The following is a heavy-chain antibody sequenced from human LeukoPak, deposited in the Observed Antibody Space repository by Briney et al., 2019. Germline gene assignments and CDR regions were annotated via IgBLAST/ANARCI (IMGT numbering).Heavy chain of an antibody. V-gene: IGHV3-49*04. Sequence: GGSLRLSCTASGFSFGDHAMTWVRQAPGKGLEWVSFIRSEAYGQTTEYAASVKDRFAISRDNSKGIVYLQMNSLKTEDTAKYYCARGPIYLWIYYGMDVWGQGTTVIVSS. J-gene: IGHJ6*02. CDR2: IRSEAYGQTT. D-gene: IGHD3-9*01. CDR3: ARGPIYLWIYYGMDV. CDR1: GFSFGDHA.